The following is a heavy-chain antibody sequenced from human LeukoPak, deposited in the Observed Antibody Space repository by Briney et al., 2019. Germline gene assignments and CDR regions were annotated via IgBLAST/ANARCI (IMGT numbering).Heavy chain of an antibody. CDR2: ISYDGSNK. D-gene: IGHD3-10*01. Sequence: GGSLRLSCAASGFTFSSYAMHWVRQAPGKGLEWVAVISYDGSNKYYADSVKGRFTISRDNSKNTLYLQMNSLRAEDTAVYYCARDRLDGSGSFDYWGQGTLVTVSS. CDR3: ARDRLDGSGSFDY. CDR1: GFTFSSYA. V-gene: IGHV3-30-3*01. J-gene: IGHJ4*02.